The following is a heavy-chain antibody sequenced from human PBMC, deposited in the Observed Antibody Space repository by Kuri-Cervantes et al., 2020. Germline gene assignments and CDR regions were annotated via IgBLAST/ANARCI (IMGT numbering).Heavy chain of an antibody. CDR2: ISYDGSNK. CDR1: GFTFSSYA. J-gene: IGHJ2*01. V-gene: IGHV3-30-3*01. Sequence: GGSLRLSCAASGFTFSSYAMHWVRQAPGKGLEWVAVISYDGSNKYYADSVKGRFTISRDNSKNTLYLQMNSLRADDTAVYYCAKDRRQWPDWYFDLWGRGTLVTVSS. CDR3: AKDRRQWPDWYFDL. D-gene: IGHD6-19*01.